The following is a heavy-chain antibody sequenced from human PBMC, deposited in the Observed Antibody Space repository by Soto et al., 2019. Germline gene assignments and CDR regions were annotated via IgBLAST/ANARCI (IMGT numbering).Heavy chain of an antibody. CDR1: RFTFSSYA. Sequence: QVQLVESGGCVVQPGRSLRLSCAASRFTFSSYAMNWVRQAPGKGLEWVAVIAYDGRNKYYADSVKGRFTISRDNSKNTLYLQMNSLRIEDTAVYYCARELERVFDYWGQGTLVTVSS. V-gene: IGHV3-30*04. CDR2: IAYDGRNK. CDR3: ARELERVFDY. J-gene: IGHJ4*02. D-gene: IGHD1-1*01.